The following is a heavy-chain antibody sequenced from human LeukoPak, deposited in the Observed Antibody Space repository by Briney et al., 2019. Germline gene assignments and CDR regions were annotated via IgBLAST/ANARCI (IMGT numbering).Heavy chain of an antibody. CDR2: INHSGST. Sequence: SETLSLTCAVYGGSFSGYYWSWIRQPPGKGLEWIGEINHSGSTYYNPSLKSRVTISVDTSKNQFSLKLSSVNAADTAVYYCARHLRVGATHPYYFDYWGQGTLVTVSS. J-gene: IGHJ4*02. CDR3: ARHLRVGATHPYYFDY. CDR1: GGSFSGYY. D-gene: IGHD1-26*01. V-gene: IGHV4-34*01.